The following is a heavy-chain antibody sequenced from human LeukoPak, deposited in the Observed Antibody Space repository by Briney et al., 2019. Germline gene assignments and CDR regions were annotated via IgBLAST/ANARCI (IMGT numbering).Heavy chain of an antibody. V-gene: IGHV3-7*01. CDR2: IKQDGSEK. J-gene: IGHJ3*02. CDR3: AREAAMVHDAFDI. Sequence: GGSLRLSCAASGFTFSSYWMSWVRQAPGKGLEWVANIKQDGSEKYYVDSVKGRFTISRDNAKNSLYLQMNSLGAEDTAVYYCAREAAMVHDAFDIWGQGTMVTVSS. D-gene: IGHD5-18*01. CDR1: GFTFSSYW.